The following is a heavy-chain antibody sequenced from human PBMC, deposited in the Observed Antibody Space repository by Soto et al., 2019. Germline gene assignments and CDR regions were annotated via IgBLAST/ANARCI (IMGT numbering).Heavy chain of an antibody. CDR1: GYTFTVYY. V-gene: IGHV1-2*02. J-gene: IGHJ5*02. CDR3: ARMATFGSLNWFDP. CDR2: MNPGSGDT. Sequence: ASVKVSCKASGYTFTVYYMHWVRQATGQGLEWMGWMNPGSGDTGYAQKFQGRVTMTRDISIATAYMELSSLRSDDTAIYYCARMATFGSLNWFDPWGQGTLVTVSS. D-gene: IGHD3-16*01.